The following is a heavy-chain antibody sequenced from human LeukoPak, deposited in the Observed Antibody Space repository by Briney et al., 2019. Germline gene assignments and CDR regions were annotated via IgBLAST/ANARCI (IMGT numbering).Heavy chain of an antibody. D-gene: IGHD4-17*01. CDR3: ARGETPYGDYTDTYYFDY. J-gene: IGHJ4*02. Sequence: SVKVSCKASGGTFGSYAISWVRQAPGQGLEWMGGIIPIFGTANYAQKFQSRVTITADESTSTAYMELSSLRSEDTAVYYCARGETPYGDYTDTYYFDYWGQGTLVTVSS. CDR1: GGTFGSYA. CDR2: IIPIFGTA. V-gene: IGHV1-69*13.